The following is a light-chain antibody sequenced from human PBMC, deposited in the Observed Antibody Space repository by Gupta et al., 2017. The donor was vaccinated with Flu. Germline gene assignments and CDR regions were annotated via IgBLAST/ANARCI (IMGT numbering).Light chain of an antibody. Sequence: QSVLTQPPSASAPPGQRVTISCSGSSSNIGSKNVNWYQQLPGTAPKLLIYYNNRRPSGVPDRFSGSKSGTSASLAISGLQADDEADYYCAAWDDSLNGVVFGGGTKLTVL. CDR2: YNN. J-gene: IGLJ3*02. V-gene: IGLV1-44*01. CDR1: SSNIGSKN. CDR3: AAWDDSLNGVV.